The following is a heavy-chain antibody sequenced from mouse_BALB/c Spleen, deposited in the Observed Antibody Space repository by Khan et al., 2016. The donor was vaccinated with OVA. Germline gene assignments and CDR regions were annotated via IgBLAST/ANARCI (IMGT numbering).Heavy chain of an antibody. Sequence: QVQLQQPGAELVRPGASVNLSCKASGYTFTNYWINWVKQRPGQGLEWIGNIYPSDSYTNYNQNFKDKATLTVDKSSSTAYMRLSSPTSEDSAVFYGTGGDPRNFSNWGHGTTLTVSS. J-gene: IGHJ2*01. CDR3: TGGDPRNFSN. CDR1: GYTFTNYW. CDR2: IYPSDSYT. D-gene: IGHD2-13*01. V-gene: IGHV1-69*02.